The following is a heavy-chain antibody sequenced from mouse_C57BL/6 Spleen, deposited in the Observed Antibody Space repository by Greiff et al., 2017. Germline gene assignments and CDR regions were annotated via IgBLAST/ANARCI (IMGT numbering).Heavy chain of an antibody. CDR3: ARGYYGSSLYFDY. CDR1: GYTFTSYW. Sequence: QVQLQQSGAELVMPGASVKLSCKASGYTFTSYWMHWVKQRPGQGLEWIGEIDPSDSYTNYNQKFKGKSTLTVDKASSTAYMQLSSLTSEDSAVYYCARGYYGSSLYFDYWGQGTTLTVSS. CDR2: IDPSDSYT. D-gene: IGHD1-1*01. V-gene: IGHV1-69*01. J-gene: IGHJ2*01.